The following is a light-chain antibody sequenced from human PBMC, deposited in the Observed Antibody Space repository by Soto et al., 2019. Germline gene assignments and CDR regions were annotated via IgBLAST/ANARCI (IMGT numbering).Light chain of an antibody. J-gene: IGLJ2*01. CDR2: GNS. CDR3: QSYDSSLSGLV. CDR1: SSTIGAGYD. Sequence: QPVLTQPPSVSGAPGQRVTFCPGRSSTIGAGYDVHWYQQLPGTAPKLLIFGNSNRPSGVPDRFSGSKSGTSASLAITGLQAEDEADYYCQSYDSSLSGLVFGGGTKLTVL. V-gene: IGLV1-40*01.